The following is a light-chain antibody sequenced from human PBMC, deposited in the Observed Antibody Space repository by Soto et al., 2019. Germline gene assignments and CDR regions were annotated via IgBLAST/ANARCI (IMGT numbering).Light chain of an antibody. J-gene: IGKJ1*01. CDR3: DQYDSSPRA. CDR1: QSVSSSY. V-gene: IGKV3-20*01. CDR2: GAS. Sequence: DIVLTQAPGTLSLSPGERATLSCRASQSVSSSYLAWYQQKPGQPPRLLNYGASSRATRIPEKFSGSGSGTDLSVTKSRLEPEAFAVDYCDQYDSSPRAFGQATKVEIK.